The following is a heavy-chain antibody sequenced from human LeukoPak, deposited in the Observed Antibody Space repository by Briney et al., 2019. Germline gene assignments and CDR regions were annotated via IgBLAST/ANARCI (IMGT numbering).Heavy chain of an antibody. CDR3: AKRRCSSTSCKGSFDY. CDR2: ISGSGGST. Sequence: GGSLRLSCAASGFTFSSYAMSWVRQAPGKGLEWVSAISGSGGSTYYADSVKGRFTISRDNSKNTLYLQMNSLRAEDTAVYYCAKRRCSSTSCKGSFDYWGQGTLVTVSS. V-gene: IGHV3-23*01. J-gene: IGHJ4*02. CDR1: GFTFSSYA. D-gene: IGHD2-2*01.